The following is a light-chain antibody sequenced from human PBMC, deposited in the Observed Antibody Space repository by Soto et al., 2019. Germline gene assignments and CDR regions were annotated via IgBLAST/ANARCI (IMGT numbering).Light chain of an antibody. CDR3: QSYDSSLSGYV. CDR2: ENN. J-gene: IGLJ1*01. Sequence: QSLLTQPPSVSEAPGQRVTISCTGSSSNIGAGYEAHWYQQVPGTAPKLLIYENNNRPSGVPDRFSGSKSGTSASLAITGLQAEDEAEYYCQSYDSSLSGYVFGTGTKLIVL. CDR1: SSNIGAGYE. V-gene: IGLV1-40*01.